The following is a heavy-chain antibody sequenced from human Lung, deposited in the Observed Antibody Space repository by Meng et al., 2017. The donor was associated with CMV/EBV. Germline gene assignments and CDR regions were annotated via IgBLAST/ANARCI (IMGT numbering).Heavy chain of an antibody. CDR2: ISHSGST. J-gene: IGHJ4*02. Sequence: SETXSLXCGVYGGSFSDYYWSWIRQPPGKGLEGIGEISHSGSTNYNPSLKSRLTVSIDTSSDQFSLRLTSVTAADTAVYYCARVQWLAYYFDSWGQGTVVTVSS. CDR3: ARVQWLAYYFDS. CDR1: GGSFSDYY. V-gene: IGHV4-34*01. D-gene: IGHD6-19*01.